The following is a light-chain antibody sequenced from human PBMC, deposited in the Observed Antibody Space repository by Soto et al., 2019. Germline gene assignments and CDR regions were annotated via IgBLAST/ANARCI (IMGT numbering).Light chain of an antibody. CDR3: QQYNNWPPMYT. J-gene: IGKJ2*01. CDR1: QSVSTN. Sequence: EIVMTQSPATLSVSPGERATLSCRASQSVSTNLAWYQQKPGQAPRLLIYGASTRATGIPARFSGSGSGTEFTLTISSLQSEDFAAYYCQQYNNWPPMYTFGQGTKLELK. CDR2: GAS. V-gene: IGKV3-15*01.